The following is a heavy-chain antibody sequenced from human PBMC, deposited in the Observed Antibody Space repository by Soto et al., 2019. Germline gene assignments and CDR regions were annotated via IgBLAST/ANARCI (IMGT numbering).Heavy chain of an antibody. Sequence: HPVGSLRLSCAASGFIFSNYGMHWVRQAPGKGLEWVALIWFDGTNKYYSDSVKGRFTISRDNSKNTLWLQMNSLRAEDTAVYYCARGEDYDSVWGTYFVDYWGQGALVTVSS. V-gene: IGHV3-33*01. CDR1: GFIFSNYG. D-gene: IGHD3-16*01. CDR2: IWFDGTNK. CDR3: ARGEDYDSVWGTYFVDY. J-gene: IGHJ4*02.